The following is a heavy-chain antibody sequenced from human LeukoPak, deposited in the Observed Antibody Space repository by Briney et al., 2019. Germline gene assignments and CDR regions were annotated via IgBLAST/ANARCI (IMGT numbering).Heavy chain of an antibody. CDR1: GFTFSSYW. CDR3: ARGGSSRFGY. D-gene: IGHD1-26*01. V-gene: IGHV3-7*01. J-gene: IGHJ4*02. CDR2: IKEGGSEK. Sequence: GGSLRLSCVTSGFTFSSYWMSWVRQAPGKGLEWVANIKEGGSEKYYVESVKGRFTISRDNAKNSLFLQMNSLRGEDTAMYYCARGGSSRFGYWGQGTLVTVSS.